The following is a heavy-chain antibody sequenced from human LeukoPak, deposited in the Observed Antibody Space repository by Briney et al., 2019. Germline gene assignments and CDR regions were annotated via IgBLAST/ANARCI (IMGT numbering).Heavy chain of an antibody. CDR3: AREALLYYDSSGYYLGWFQH. D-gene: IGHD3-22*01. Sequence: SVKVSCKASGGTFSSYAISWVRQAPGQGLEWMGGIIPIFGTANYAQKFQGRVTITADESTSTAYMELSSLRSEDTAVYYCAREALLYYDSSGYYLGWFQHWGQGTLVTVSS. CDR2: IIPIFGTA. J-gene: IGHJ1*01. CDR1: GGTFSSYA. V-gene: IGHV1-69*01.